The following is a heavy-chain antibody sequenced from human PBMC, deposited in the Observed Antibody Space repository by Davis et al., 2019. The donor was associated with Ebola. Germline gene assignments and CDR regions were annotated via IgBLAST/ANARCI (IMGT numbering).Heavy chain of an antibody. D-gene: IGHD2-2*01. V-gene: IGHV4-34*01. Sequence: MPSETLSLTCAAYGGSFSGYYWSWIRQSPGKGPEWIAELNHSGNIHYNGALEGRATISVDTSKNHFSLKLTSVTAADTAVYYCARSIIEVPAALGFWGQGTMVTIS. CDR2: LNHSGNI. CDR3: ARSIIEVPAALGF. CDR1: GGSFSGYY. J-gene: IGHJ3*01.